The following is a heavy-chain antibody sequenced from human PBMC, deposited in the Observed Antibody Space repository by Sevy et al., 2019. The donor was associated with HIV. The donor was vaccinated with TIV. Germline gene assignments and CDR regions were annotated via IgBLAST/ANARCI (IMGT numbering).Heavy chain of an antibody. V-gene: IGHV3-48*02. D-gene: IGHD3-16*02. J-gene: IGHJ5*02. CDR3: ARESVVGGSYRA. Sequence: GGSLRLSCAASGFTFSSYSMNWVRQAPGRGLEWVSYISSSSSTIYYADSVKGRFTISRDNAKNSLYLQMNSLRDEDTAVYYCARESVVGGSYRAWGQGTLVTVSS. CDR1: GFTFSSYS. CDR2: ISSSSSTI.